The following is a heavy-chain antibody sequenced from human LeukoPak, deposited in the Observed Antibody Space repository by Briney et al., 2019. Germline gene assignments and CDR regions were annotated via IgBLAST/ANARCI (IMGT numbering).Heavy chain of an antibody. CDR3: AREIAVTGLDY. Sequence: GRSLRLTCAASGFTFSSYGMHWVRQAPGKGLEWVAVIWYDGSNKYYADSVKGRFTISRDNSKNTLYLQMNSLRAEDTAVYYCAREIAVTGLDYWAREPWSTSPQ. J-gene: IGHJ4*02. D-gene: IGHD6-19*01. V-gene: IGHV3-33*01. CDR2: IWYDGSNK. CDR1: GFTFSSYG.